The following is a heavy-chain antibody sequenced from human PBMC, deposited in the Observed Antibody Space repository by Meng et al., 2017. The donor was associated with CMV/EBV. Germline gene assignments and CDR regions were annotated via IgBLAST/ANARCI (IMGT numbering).Heavy chain of an antibody. J-gene: IGHJ3*02. CDR2: INPNSGGT. V-gene: IGHV1-2*02. CDR1: GYTFTGYY. CDR3: ARDLGDLDYWGPDAFDI. D-gene: IGHD7-27*01. Sequence: ASVKVSCKASGYTFTGYYMHWVRQAPGQGLEWMGWINPNSGGTNYAQKFQGRVTMTRDTSISTAYMELSRLRSGDTAVYYCARDLGDLDYWGPDAFDIWGQGTMVTVSS.